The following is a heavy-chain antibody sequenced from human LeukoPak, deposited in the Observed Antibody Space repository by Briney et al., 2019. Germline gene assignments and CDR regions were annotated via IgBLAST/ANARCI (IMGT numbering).Heavy chain of an antibody. Sequence: PGGSLRLSCAASGFTFSSNYMSWVRQAPGKGLEWVSVIYSGGSTYYADSVKGRFTISRDNSKNTLYLQTNSLRAEDTAVYYCARERTYCSSTSCYNWFDPWGQGTLVTVSS. CDR2: IYSGGST. CDR1: GFTFSSNY. J-gene: IGHJ5*02. CDR3: ARERTYCSSTSCYNWFDP. D-gene: IGHD2-2*01. V-gene: IGHV3-66*02.